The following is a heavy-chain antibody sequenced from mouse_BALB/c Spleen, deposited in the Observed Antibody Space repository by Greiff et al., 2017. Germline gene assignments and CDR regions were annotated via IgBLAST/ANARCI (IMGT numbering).Heavy chain of an antibody. D-gene: IGHD3-3*01. Sequence: QVQLQQSGPELVKPGASVKISCKASGYTFTSYDINWVKQRPGQGLEWIGWIYPGDGSTKYNEKFKGKATLTADKSSSTAYMQLSSLTSENSAVYFCARGGGTGYFEVWGAGTTVTVSS. V-gene: IGHV1S56*01. CDR1: GYTFTSYD. CDR3: ARGGGTGYFEV. CDR2: IYPGDGST. J-gene: IGHJ1*01.